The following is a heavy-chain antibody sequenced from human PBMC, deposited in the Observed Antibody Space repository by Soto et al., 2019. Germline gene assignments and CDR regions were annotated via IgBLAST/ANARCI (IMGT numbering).Heavy chain of an antibody. CDR3: ARLGDIVVVPAAISYYYYGMDV. V-gene: IGHV1-69*02. J-gene: IGHJ6*02. CDR2: IIPILVIA. CDR1: GRTFSSYT. D-gene: IGHD2-2*01. Sequence: SSVKVSCKASGRTFSSYTISWVRQAPGQGLEWMGRIIPILVIANYAQKFQGRDTITADKSTSTAYMELSSLRSEDTAVYYCARLGDIVVVPAAISYYYYGMDVWGQGTTVTVSS.